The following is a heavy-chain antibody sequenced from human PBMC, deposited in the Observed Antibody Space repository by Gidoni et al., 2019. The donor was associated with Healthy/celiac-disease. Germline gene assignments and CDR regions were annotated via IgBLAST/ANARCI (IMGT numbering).Heavy chain of an antibody. Sequence: QVQLQQWGAGLLKPSETLSLTCAVYGGSFSGYYWSWIRQPPGKGLEWIGEINHSGSTNYNPSLKSRVTISVDTSKNQFSLKLSSVTAADTAVYYCARWGERRRVYQHWGQGTLVTVSS. CDR1: GGSFSGYY. CDR3: ARWGERRRVYQH. J-gene: IGHJ4*02. CDR2: INHSGST. V-gene: IGHV4-34*01. D-gene: IGHD6-13*01.